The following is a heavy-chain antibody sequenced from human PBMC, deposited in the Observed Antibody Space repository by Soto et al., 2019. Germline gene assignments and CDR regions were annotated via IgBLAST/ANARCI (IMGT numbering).Heavy chain of an antibody. CDR3: ARETSSSWKNPPRPWFDP. D-gene: IGHD6-13*01. J-gene: IGHJ5*02. Sequence: ASVKVSCKASGYTFTSYAMHWVRQAPGQRLEWMGWINAGNGNTKYSQKFQGRVTITRDTSASTAYMELSSLRSEDTAVYYCARETSSSWKNPPRPWFDPWGQGTLVTVSS. CDR2: INAGNGNT. CDR1: GYTFTSYA. V-gene: IGHV1-3*01.